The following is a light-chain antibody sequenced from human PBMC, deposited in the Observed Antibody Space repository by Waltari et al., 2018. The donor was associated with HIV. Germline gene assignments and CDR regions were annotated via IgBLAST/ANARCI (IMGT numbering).Light chain of an antibody. Sequence: DIVMTQSPDSLAVSLGERATINCKSSQSVLYSSNNKNYLAWYQQKPGQPPKLLIYWASTRESGVPDRFSGSGSGTDFTLTISSLQAEDVAVYYCQQYYSTPSGTFGQGTRLEIK. CDR2: WAS. V-gene: IGKV4-1*01. J-gene: IGKJ5*01. CDR3: QQYYSTPSGT. CDR1: QSVLYSSNNKNY.